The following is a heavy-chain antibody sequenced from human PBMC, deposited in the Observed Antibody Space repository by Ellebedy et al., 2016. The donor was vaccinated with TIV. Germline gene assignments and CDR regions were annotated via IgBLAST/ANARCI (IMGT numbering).Heavy chain of an antibody. Sequence: SETLSLTCTVSGGSISSYYWSWIRQPPGKGLEWIGYIYYSGSTNYNPSLKSRVTISVDTSKNQFSLKLSSVTAADTAVYYCARDPGVGGSGSYYIPYYYYYGMDVWGQGTTVTVSS. J-gene: IGHJ6*02. CDR2: IYYSGST. CDR3: ARDPGVGGSGSYYIPYYYYYGMDV. D-gene: IGHD3-10*01. CDR1: GGSISSYY. V-gene: IGHV4-59*01.